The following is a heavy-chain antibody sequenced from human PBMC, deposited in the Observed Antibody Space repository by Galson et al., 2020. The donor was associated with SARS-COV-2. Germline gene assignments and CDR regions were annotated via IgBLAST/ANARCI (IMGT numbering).Heavy chain of an antibody. CDR2: ISSSGTVI. J-gene: IGHJ4*02. CDR1: GFIFTDYY. D-gene: IGHD1-26*01. V-gene: IGHV3-11*01. CDR3: ARDRAFRSYVDY. Sequence: GESLKISCVASGFIFTDYYMSWIRQAPGKGLEWVSYISSSGTVIYYADSVKGRFTISRDNAKNSLYLQMNSLRAEDTAVYYCARDRAFRSYVDYWGQGTRVTVSS.